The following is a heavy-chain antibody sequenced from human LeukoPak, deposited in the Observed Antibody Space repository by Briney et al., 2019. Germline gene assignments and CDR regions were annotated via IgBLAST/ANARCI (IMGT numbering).Heavy chain of an antibody. V-gene: IGHV4-4*07. CDR1: GGSISSYY. J-gene: IGHJ5*02. CDR2: IYTSGST. D-gene: IGHD3-10*01. CDR3: ARGGYYGSGNDFRFDP. Sequence: SETLSLTCTVSGGSISSYYWSWIRQPAGKGLEWIGRIYTSGSTNYNPSLKSRVTMSVDTSKNQFSLKLSSVTAADTAVYYCARGGYYGSGNDFRFDPWGQGTLVSVSS.